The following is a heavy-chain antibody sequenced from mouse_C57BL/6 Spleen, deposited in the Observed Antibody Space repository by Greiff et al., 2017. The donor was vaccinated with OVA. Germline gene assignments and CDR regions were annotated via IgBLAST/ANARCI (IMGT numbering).Heavy chain of an antibody. D-gene: IGHD4-1*01. CDR1: GFTFSDYY. CDR3: ARDWDDYWYFDV. CDR2: INYDGSST. J-gene: IGHJ1*03. Sequence: EVKLMESEGGLVQPGSSMKLSCTASGFTFSDYYMAWVRQVPEKGLEWVANINYDGSSTYYLDSLKSRFIISRDNAKNILYLQMSSLKSEDTATYYCARDWDDYWYFDVWGTGTTVTVSS. V-gene: IGHV5-16*01.